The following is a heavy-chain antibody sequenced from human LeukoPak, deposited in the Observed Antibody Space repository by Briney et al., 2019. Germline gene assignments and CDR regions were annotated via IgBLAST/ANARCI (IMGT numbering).Heavy chain of an antibody. CDR1: GYTFTSYA. V-gene: IGHV7-4-1*02. D-gene: IGHD3-22*01. J-gene: IGHJ4*02. CDR2: INTNTGNP. Sequence: GASVKVSCKASGYTFTSYAMNWVRQAPGQGLEWMGWINTNTGNPTYAQGFTGRFVFSLDTSVSTAYLQISSLKAEDTAVYYCARATSLEYYYDSSGYYYWGQGTLVTVSS. CDR3: ARATSLEYYYDSSGYYY.